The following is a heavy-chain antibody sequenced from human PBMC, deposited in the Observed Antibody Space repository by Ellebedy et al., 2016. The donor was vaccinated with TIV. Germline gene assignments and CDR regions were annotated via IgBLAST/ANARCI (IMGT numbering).Heavy chain of an antibody. CDR1: GGSLTNHF. CDR3: ASSARSWSDGLDYFDY. Sequence: PSETLSLTCTVSGGSLTNHFWSWIRQPPGKGLEWVSVIYSGCSTYYGDSVKGRFTISRDNAKNSLYLQMNSLRAEDTAVYYCASSARSWSDGLDYFDYWGQGTLVTVSS. J-gene: IGHJ4*02. CDR2: IYSGCST. D-gene: IGHD3-3*01. V-gene: IGHV3-53*01.